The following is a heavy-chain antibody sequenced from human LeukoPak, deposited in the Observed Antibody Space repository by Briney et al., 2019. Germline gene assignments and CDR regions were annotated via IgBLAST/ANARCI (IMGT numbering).Heavy chain of an antibody. CDR2: IYYSGST. D-gene: IGHD6-19*01. V-gene: IGHV4-59*01. CDR1: GGSISSYY. J-gene: IGHJ4*02. CDR3: ARSSGWSPFDY. Sequence: SETLSLTCTVSGGSISSYYWSWIRQPPGKGLEWIGYIYYSGSTNYNPSLKSRVTISVDTSKNQFSLKLSSVTAADTAVYYCARSSGWSPFDYWGQGTLVTVSS.